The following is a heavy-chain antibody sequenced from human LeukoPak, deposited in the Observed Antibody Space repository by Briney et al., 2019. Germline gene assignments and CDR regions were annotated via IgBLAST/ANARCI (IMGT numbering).Heavy chain of an antibody. CDR1: GFTFSSYG. CDR3: AKLTSGSYSESPYYFDY. J-gene: IGHJ4*02. V-gene: IGHV3-30*18. Sequence: GGSLRLSCAASGFTFSSYGMHWVRQAPGKGLEWVAVISYDGSNKYYADSVKGRFTISRDNSKNTLYLQMNSLRAEDTAVYYCAKLTSGSYSESPYYFDYWGQGTLVTVSS. CDR2: ISYDGSNK. D-gene: IGHD1-26*01.